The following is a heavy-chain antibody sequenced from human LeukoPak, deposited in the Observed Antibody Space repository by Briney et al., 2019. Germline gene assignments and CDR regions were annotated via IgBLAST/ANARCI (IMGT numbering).Heavy chain of an antibody. CDR2: IHPGNSDT. J-gene: IGHJ1*01. D-gene: IGHD1-26*01. CDR3: ARPQTTTTYYGKGFQH. CDR1: GYSFTSYW. Sequence: GESLKISCKGSGYSFTSYWIVWVRQTPGKGLEWMGVIHPGNSDTRYSPSFQGQVSISADKSISTAYLQWSSLKASDTAMYYCARPQTTTTYYGKGFQHWGQGTLVTVSS. V-gene: IGHV5-51*01.